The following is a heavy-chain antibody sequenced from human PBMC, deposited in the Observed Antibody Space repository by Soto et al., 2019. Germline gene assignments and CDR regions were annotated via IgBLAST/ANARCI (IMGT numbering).Heavy chain of an antibody. J-gene: IGHJ6*02. CDR3: AKSATTVRNTMDV. CDR1: GFSFSSYG. CDR2: ISGSGAGT. V-gene: IGHV3-23*01. D-gene: IGHD1-1*01. Sequence: EVQLLESGGGLVQPGGSLRLSCAASGFSFSSYGMTWVRQAPGKGLEWVSGISGSGAGTYDADSVKGRFTISRDNSKNTLYRQMNSLRAEDTAVYYCAKSATTVRNTMDVWGQGTTVTVSS.